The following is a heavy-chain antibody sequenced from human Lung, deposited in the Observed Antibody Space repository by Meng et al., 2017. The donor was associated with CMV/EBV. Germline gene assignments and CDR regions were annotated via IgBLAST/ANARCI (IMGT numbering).Heavy chain of an antibody. Sequence: ASXXVSXKASGYIFTKYGVNWMRQAPGQGPEWMGWISAYNGDTMYAPKVQGRVTMTTDTSTSTAYMELRGLRSDAAAVYYCTRDAGTIAVSGIGDDWGQGTLVTVSS. CDR1: GYIFTKYG. D-gene: IGHD6-19*01. CDR2: ISAYNGDT. J-gene: IGHJ4*02. V-gene: IGHV1-18*01. CDR3: TRDAGTIAVSGIGDD.